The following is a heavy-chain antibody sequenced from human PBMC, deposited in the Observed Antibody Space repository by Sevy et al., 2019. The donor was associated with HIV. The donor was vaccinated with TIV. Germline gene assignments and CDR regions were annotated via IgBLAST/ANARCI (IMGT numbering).Heavy chain of an antibody. D-gene: IGHD2-15*01. CDR2: IYWDDDQ. V-gene: IGHV2-5*02. CDR3: ALNGGGSPKYYFDD. J-gene: IGHJ4*02. Sequence: SGPTLLNPTQTLTLTCTFSGFSLSAGGVGVGWIRQPPGRALEFLAVIYWDDDQRYNPSLRNRLTITKDTSKKQVVLTMTNMDPVDTATYYCALNGGGSPKYYFDDWGQGTLVTVSS. CDR1: GFSLSAGGVG.